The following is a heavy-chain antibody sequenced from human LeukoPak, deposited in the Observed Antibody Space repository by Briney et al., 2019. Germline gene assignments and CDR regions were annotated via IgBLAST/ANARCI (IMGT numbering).Heavy chain of an antibody. Sequence: PGGSLRLSCAASGFTFSSYGMHWVRRAPGKGLEWVAFIQYDGSNKYYADSVKGRFTISRDNSKNTLYLQMNSLRAEDTAVYYCAKDAVAGNRYFDYWGQGTLVTVSS. J-gene: IGHJ4*02. CDR2: IQYDGSNK. CDR3: AKDAVAGNRYFDY. V-gene: IGHV3-30*02. CDR1: GFTFSSYG. D-gene: IGHD6-19*01.